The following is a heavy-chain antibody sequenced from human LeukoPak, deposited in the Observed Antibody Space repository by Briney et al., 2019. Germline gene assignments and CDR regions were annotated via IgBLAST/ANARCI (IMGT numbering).Heavy chain of an antibody. J-gene: IGHJ4*02. CDR1: GFTFSSDA. V-gene: IGHV3-21*01. CDR2: ITSGSTYM. D-gene: IGHD3-10*01. CDR3: ATEIRAVQDLYY. Sequence: GSLRLSCAASGFTFSSDAMNWVRQAPGKGLEWVSSITSGSTYMFYADALKGRFTISRDDAKNSMYLQMNDLRAEDTAVYYCATEIRAVQDLYYWGQGTLVTVSS.